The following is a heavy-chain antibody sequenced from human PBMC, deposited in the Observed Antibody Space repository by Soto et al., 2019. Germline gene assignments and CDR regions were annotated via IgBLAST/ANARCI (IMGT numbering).Heavy chain of an antibody. CDR2: IYLGDSDT. CDR1: GYNFTSYW. CDR3: ARKSSGSSSSLYY. Sequence: GESLKISCQGSGYNFTSYWICWVRQMPGKGLEWMGLIYLGDSDTRYSPSFQGQVTISADESISTAYLQWSSLKASDTAMYYCARKSSGSSSSLYYWGQGTLVTVSS. J-gene: IGHJ4*02. D-gene: IGHD3-10*01. V-gene: IGHV5-51*01.